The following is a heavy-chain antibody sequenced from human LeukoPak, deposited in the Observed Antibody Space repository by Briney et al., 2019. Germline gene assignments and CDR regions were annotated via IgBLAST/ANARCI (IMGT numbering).Heavy chain of an antibody. CDR1: GFTFDDYA. D-gene: IGHD6-13*01. V-gene: IGHV3-9*01. J-gene: IGHJ4*02. CDR2: ISWNSGSI. Sequence: GGSLRHSCAASGFTFDDYAMHWVRQAPGKGLEWVSGISWNSGSIGYADSVKGRFTISRDNAKNSLYLQMNSLRAEDTAFYYCAKDSSSSWYRDFDYWGQGTLVTVSS. CDR3: AKDSSSSWYRDFDY.